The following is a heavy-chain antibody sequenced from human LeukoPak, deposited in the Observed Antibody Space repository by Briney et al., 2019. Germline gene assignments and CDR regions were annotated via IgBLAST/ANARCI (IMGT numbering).Heavy chain of an antibody. CDR2: LYATGNT. CDR3: ARDRSYFSDTGTDY. D-gene: IGHD2-8*02. CDR1: GGSIGRGNYY. V-gene: IGHV4-61*02. Sequence: SETLSLTCTVSGGSIGRGNYYWSWIRQPAGKGLEWIGRLYATGNTNYCPSLARRVTISVDTSKNQFSLRLYSVTAVDTAIYYCARDRSYFSDTGTDYWGQGILVTVSS. J-gene: IGHJ4*02.